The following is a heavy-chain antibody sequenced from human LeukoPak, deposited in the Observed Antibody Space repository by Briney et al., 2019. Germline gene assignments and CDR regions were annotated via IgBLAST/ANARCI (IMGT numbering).Heavy chain of an antibody. J-gene: IGHJ6*02. V-gene: IGHV4-59*12. D-gene: IGHD6-13*01. Sequence: SETLSLTCTVSGGSISSYYWSWIRQPPGKGLEWIGYIYHSGSTYYNPSLKSRVTISVDRSKNQFSLKLSSVTAADTAVYYCARGITSSWYYYYGMDVWGQGTTVTVSS. CDR3: ARGITSSWYYYYGMDV. CDR1: GGSISSYY. CDR2: IYHSGST.